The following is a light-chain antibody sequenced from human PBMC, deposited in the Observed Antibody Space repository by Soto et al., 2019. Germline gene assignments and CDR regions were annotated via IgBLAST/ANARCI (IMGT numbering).Light chain of an antibody. CDR2: AAS. Sequence: DIQMTQSPSSLSASVGDTITIACRASQPISNHLNWYQQKSGKAPKILMSAASSLQSAVPSRFSGGGSGTEFTLTISSLQPEDFATYYFQQSYSVPYTFGQGTKLEMK. V-gene: IGKV1-39*01. J-gene: IGKJ2*01. CDR3: QQSYSVPYT. CDR1: QPISNH.